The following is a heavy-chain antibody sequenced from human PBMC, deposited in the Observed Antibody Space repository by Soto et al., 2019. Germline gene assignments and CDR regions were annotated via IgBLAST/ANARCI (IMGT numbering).Heavy chain of an antibody. Sequence: SETLSLTCAVSGYSINSGYYWGWIRQPPGKGMEWIGSVFHSGTTYSNPSLKTRLTISVDTSKNELSLDLNAVTAAATAVSYRVRDFADLQNFWSGSDKWGQGTPVTVSS. CDR2: VFHSGTT. D-gene: IGHD3-3*01. CDR3: VRDFADLQNFWSGSDK. V-gene: IGHV4-38-2*02. CDR1: GYSINSGYY. J-gene: IGHJ4*02.